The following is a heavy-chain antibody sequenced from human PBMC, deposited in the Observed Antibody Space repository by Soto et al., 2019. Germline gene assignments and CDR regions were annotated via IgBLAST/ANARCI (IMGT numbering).Heavy chain of an antibody. D-gene: IGHD3-3*01. CDR2: IYHSGST. J-gene: IGHJ5*02. V-gene: IGHV4-30-2*01. Sequence: QLQLQESGSGLVKPSQTLSLTCAVSGGSISSGGYSWSWIRQPPGKGLEWIGYIYHSGSTYYNPSLKSRVTISVDRSKTQFSLKLSSVTAADTAVYYCARGYQEGRVRYDFWSGYYGWFDPWGQGTLVTVSS. CDR3: ARGYQEGRVRYDFWSGYYGWFDP. CDR1: GGSISSGGYS.